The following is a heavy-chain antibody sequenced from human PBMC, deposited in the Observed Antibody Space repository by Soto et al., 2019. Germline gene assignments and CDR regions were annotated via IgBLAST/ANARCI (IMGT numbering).Heavy chain of an antibody. V-gene: IGHV4-30-4*01. Sequence: SETLSLTCTVSGGSISSGENFWNWIRQSPGKGLEWIGYIHHSGSTYYDPSLKSRLTISVDTSKNQISLKLNSVTAADTAVYYCARDTGTYPYYFDYWGQGTLVTVSS. CDR3: ARDTGTYPYYFDY. J-gene: IGHJ4*02. CDR2: IHHSGST. D-gene: IGHD1-26*01. CDR1: GGSISSGENF.